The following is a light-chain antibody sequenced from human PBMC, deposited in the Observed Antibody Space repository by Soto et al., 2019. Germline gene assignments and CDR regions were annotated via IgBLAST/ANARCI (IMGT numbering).Light chain of an antibody. Sequence: QSALTQPPSVSGSPGQSVTISCTGTSSDVGSYNRVSWYQQPPGTAPKLMIYEVTNRPSGVPDRFSGTKSGNTASLTISGLQAEDEADYYCSSYTPDPPLVFGGGTQLTAL. V-gene: IGLV2-18*02. CDR3: SSYTPDPPLV. J-gene: IGLJ2*01. CDR1: SSDVGSYNR. CDR2: EVT.